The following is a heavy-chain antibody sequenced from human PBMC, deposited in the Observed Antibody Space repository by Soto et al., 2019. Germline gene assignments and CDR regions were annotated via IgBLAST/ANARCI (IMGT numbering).Heavy chain of an antibody. CDR2: IYAGDSGT. D-gene: IGHD6-19*01. CDR1: GYTFTDYW. J-gene: IGHJ4*02. V-gene: IGHV5-51*01. CDR3: ARQHPLDSSAWYN. Sequence: LKISCKGSGYTFTDYWIGWVRQMPGKGLEWMGTIYAGDSGTRYSPSFEGQVTMSVDKSITTAYLHWSSLKASDTAMYYCARQHPLDSSAWYNWGQGTLVTVSS.